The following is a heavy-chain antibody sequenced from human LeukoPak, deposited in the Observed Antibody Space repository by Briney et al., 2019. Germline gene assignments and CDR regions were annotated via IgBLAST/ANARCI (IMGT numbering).Heavy chain of an antibody. CDR2: ISSSGGST. V-gene: IGHV3-23*01. CDR1: GFTFSGNA. D-gene: IGHD3-22*01. J-gene: IGHJ5*02. CDR3: AKDPYYYDSSGYYPSWYDP. Sequence: GGSLSLSCAASGFTFSGNAMSWVRQAPGKGLEWGSAISSSGGSTYYAVSGKGRFNSSGDNSKNTLYLQMNSLRAEDTAVYYGAKDPYYYDSSGYYPSWYDPWGQGTLVTVSS.